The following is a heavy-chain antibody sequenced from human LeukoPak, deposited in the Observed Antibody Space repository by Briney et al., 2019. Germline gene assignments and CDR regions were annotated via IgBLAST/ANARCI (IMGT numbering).Heavy chain of an antibody. J-gene: IGHJ6*02. Sequence: ASVKVSFKASGYTFTGYYMHWVRQAPGQGLEWMGWSNPNSGGTNYAQKFQGRVTMTRDTSISTAYMELSRLRSDDTAVYYCARDPLTIFGVVIMHGMDVWGQGTTVTVSS. CDR2: SNPNSGGT. D-gene: IGHD3-3*01. CDR3: ARDPLTIFGVVIMHGMDV. V-gene: IGHV1-2*02. CDR1: GYTFTGYY.